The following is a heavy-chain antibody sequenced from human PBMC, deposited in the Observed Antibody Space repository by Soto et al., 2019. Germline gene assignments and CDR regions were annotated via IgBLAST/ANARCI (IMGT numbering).Heavy chain of an antibody. J-gene: IGHJ4*02. D-gene: IGHD6-13*01. Sequence: QVQLVQSGAEVKKPGASVKVSCKASRYTFTNSYIHWVRQAPGQGLEWMALLNPNGGSTNYAQNFQGRVTVTRDTSTSTVYMELTSLTSEDTAVYYCARNLAAGDYWGQGTLVTVSS. CDR3: ARNLAAGDY. CDR1: RYTFTNSY. CDR2: LNPNGGST. V-gene: IGHV1-46*01.